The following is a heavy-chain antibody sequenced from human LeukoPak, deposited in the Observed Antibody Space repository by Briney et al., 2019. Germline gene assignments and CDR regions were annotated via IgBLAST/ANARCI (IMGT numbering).Heavy chain of an antibody. J-gene: IGHJ6*03. CDR2: IIPIFGTA. CDR3: AREARPDYYDSSGYPNFYYMDV. Sequence: ASVKVSCKASGGTFSSYAISWVRQAPGQGLEWMGGIIPIFGTANYAQKFQGRVTITADKSTSTAYMELSSLRSEDTAVYYCAREARPDYYDSSGYPNFYYMDVWGKGTTVTVSS. D-gene: IGHD3-22*01. V-gene: IGHV1-69*06. CDR1: GGTFSSYA.